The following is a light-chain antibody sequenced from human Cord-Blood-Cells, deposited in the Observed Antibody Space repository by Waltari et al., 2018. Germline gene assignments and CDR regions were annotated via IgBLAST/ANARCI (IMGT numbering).Light chain of an antibody. CDR1: QSISSC. V-gene: IGKV1-39*01. CDR3: QQSYSTPFT. J-gene: IGKJ3*01. Sequence: DIQMTQSPSSLSASVGDRVTITCRASQSISSCLNWYQQKPGKAPKLLIYAASSLQSGVPSRFSGSGSGTDFTLTISSLQPEDFATDYCQQSYSTPFTFGPGTKVDIK. CDR2: AAS.